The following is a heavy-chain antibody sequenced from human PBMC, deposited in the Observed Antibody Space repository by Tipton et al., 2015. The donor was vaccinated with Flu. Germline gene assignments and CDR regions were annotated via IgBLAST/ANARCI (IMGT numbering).Heavy chain of an antibody. CDR1: GFTFNGYW. CDR3: ARAVGGAAAL. V-gene: IGHV3-7*03. J-gene: IGHJ3*01. D-gene: IGHD6-13*01. CDR2: IKQDGSVK. Sequence: SLRLSCAASGFTFNGYWMSWIRQAPGKGLEWVANIKQDGSVKYYVDSVKGRFTISRDNAKNSLYLQMNSLRGEDTAVYYCARAVGGAAALWGQGAMVTVSS.